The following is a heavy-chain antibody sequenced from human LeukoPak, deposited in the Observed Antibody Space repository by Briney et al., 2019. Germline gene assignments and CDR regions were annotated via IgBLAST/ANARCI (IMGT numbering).Heavy chain of an antibody. V-gene: IGHV3-23*01. CDR2: ISGSGGST. J-gene: IGHJ5*02. CDR3: AGPNKYCSSTSCFP. CDR1: GFTFSSYA. D-gene: IGHD2-2*01. Sequence: PGGSLRLSCAASGFTFSSYAMSWVRQAPGKGLEWVSAISGSGGSTYYADSVKGRFTISRDNSKNTLYLQMNSLRAEDTAVYYCAGPNKYCSSTSCFPWGQGTLVTVSS.